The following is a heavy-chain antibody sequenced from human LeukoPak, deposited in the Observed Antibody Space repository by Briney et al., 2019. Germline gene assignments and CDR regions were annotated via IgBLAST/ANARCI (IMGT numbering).Heavy chain of an antibody. J-gene: IGHJ4*02. CDR2: ISWDSGSI. V-gene: IGHV3-9*01. D-gene: IGHD4-17*01. CDR1: GFTFDDYA. CDR3: AKAGATVTTKTEFDY. Sequence: PGGSLRLSCAASGFTFDDYAMHWVRHAPGKGLEWVSGISWDSGSIGYADSVKGRFTISRDNAKNSLFLQMNSLRPEDTALYYCAKAGATVTTKTEFDYWGQGTLVTVSS.